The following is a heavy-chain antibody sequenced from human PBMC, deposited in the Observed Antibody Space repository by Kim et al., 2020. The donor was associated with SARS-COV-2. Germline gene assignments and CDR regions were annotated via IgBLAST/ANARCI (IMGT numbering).Heavy chain of an antibody. CDR2: IYYSGST. CDR3: ARLGYYYGSGSYISH. J-gene: IGHJ4*02. D-gene: IGHD3-10*01. V-gene: IGHV4-39*01. Sequence: SETLSLTCTVSGGSISSSSYYWGWIRQPPGKGLEWIGSIYYSGSTYYNPSLKSRVTISVDTSKNQFSLKLSSVTAADTAVYYCARLGYYYGSGSYISHWGQGTLVTVSS. CDR1: GGSISSSSYY.